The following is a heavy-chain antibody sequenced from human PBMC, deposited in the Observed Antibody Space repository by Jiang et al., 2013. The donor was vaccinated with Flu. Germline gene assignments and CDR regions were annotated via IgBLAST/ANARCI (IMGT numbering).Heavy chain of an antibody. CDR3: ARDPPSITMVQGVIGQR. V-gene: IGHV4-34*01. Sequence: LLKPSETLSLTCGVYGESFSVYRESFSAYYWSWIRQPPGKGLEWIGEINHSGSTNYNPSLKSRVTISVDTSKNQFSLKLSSVTAADTAVYYCARDPPSITMVQGVIGQRWGQGTLVTVSS. D-gene: IGHD3-10*01. CDR1: GESFSVYRESFSAYY. J-gene: IGHJ4*02. CDR2: INHSGST.